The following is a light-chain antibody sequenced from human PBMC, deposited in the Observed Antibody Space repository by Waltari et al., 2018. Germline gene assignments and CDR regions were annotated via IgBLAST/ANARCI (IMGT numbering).Light chain of an antibody. CDR2: DVS. V-gene: IGKV3-11*01. Sequence: EIVLTQSPGTLSLSPGERATLSCRASQSLSSSLAWYQQRPDQAPRLLIYDVSNRASGIPARFSGSGSGTDFTLTISSLEPEDFAVYYCQQRTNRPRMYTFGQGTKLEI. CDR1: QSLSSS. CDR3: QQRTNRPRMYT. J-gene: IGKJ2*01.